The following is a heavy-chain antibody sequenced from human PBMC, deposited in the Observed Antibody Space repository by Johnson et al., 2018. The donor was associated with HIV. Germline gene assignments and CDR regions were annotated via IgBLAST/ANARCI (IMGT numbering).Heavy chain of an antibody. CDR1: GFSFSSYG. J-gene: IGHJ3*02. CDR2: IRNDGSNT. V-gene: IGHV3-30*02. Sequence: QVQLVESGGGVVQPGGSLRLSCAASGFSFSSYGMHWVRQAPGKGLEWVAFIRNDGSNTYYVDSVKGRFTISRDNSKNTLYLQMSSLGDEDTAVYYCANSGLRTYYYDTGVHDVFDIWGQGTMVTVSS. D-gene: IGHD3-22*01. CDR3: ANSGLRTYYYDTGVHDVFDI.